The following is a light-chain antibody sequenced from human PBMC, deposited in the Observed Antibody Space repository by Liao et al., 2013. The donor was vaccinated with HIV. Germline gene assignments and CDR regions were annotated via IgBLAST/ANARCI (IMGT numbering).Light chain of an antibody. CDR2: QDS. V-gene: IGLV3-1*01. Sequence: SYELTQSPSVSVSPGQTATITCSGDNLGDKYANWYQQKPGQSPLLVMSQDSQRPSGIPGRFSGSNSGNTATLTISGVQTGDEAEFYCQVWDANAASIGGGTKLTVL. CDR1: NLGDKY. J-gene: IGLJ2*01. CDR3: QVWDANAAS.